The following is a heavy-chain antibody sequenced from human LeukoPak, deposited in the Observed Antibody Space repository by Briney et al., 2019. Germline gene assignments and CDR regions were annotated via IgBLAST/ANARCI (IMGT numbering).Heavy chain of an antibody. Sequence: GESLKISCKGSGYSFTSYWIGWVRQMPGKGLEWMGIFYPGDSDTRYSPSFQGQVTISADKSISTAYLQWSSLKASDTAMYYCARTYSSSQLGFDYWGQGTLVTVSS. CDR3: ARTYSSSQLGFDY. CDR2: FYPGDSDT. D-gene: IGHD6-13*01. CDR1: GYSFTSYW. V-gene: IGHV5-51*01. J-gene: IGHJ4*02.